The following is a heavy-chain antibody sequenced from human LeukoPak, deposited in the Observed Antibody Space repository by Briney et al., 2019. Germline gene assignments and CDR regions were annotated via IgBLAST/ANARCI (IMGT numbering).Heavy chain of an antibody. D-gene: IGHD6-25*01. CDR3: ARRSKNGYFLDS. J-gene: IGHJ4*02. CDR1: GGSISRNY. CDR2: TSSICAP. Sequence: PSETLSLTCTVSGGSISRNYWNWIRQPPAKGLEWIGHTSSICAPTYYPSLKSRVTISVDTSRSQFSLNLSSVTAADTAVYSCARRSKNGYFLDSWGQGILVTVSS. V-gene: IGHV4-4*09.